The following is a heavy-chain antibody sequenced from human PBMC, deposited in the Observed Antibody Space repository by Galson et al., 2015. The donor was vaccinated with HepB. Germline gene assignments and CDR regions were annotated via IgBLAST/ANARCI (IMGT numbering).Heavy chain of an antibody. CDR3: ARRGYGDYSPFDY. V-gene: IGHV1-18*01. J-gene: IGHJ4*02. CDR1: GGTFSSYA. Sequence: SVKVSCKASGGTFSSYAISWARQAPGQGLEWIGWNSAYNGNTNYAQKLQGRVTMTTDTSTSTAYMELRSLRSDDTAVYYCARRGYGDYSPFDYWGQGTLVTVSS. D-gene: IGHD4-17*01. CDR2: NSAYNGNT.